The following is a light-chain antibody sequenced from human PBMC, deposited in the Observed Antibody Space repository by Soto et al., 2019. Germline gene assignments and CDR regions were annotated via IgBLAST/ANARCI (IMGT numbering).Light chain of an antibody. Sequence: QSVLTQPRSVSGSPGQSVTVSCTGTNSDVGAYDYVSWYQHRPGQSPKPMIYDVSKRPSGVPDRFSGSKSGNTASLTISGLQAEDEADYYCCSYAGSDTLVFGGGTKLTVL. CDR1: NSDVGAYDY. V-gene: IGLV2-11*01. CDR3: CSYAGSDTLV. CDR2: DVS. J-gene: IGLJ2*01.